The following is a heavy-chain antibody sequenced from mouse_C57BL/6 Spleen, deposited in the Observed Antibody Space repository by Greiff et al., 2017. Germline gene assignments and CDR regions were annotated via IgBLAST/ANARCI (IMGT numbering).Heavy chain of an antibody. V-gene: IGHV1-42*01. J-gene: IGHJ4*01. CDR2: INPSTGGT. Sequence: VQLQQSGPELVKPGASVKLSCKASGYSFTGYYMNWVKQSPEKSLEWIGEINPSTGGTTYNQKFKAKATLTVDKSSSTAYMQLKSLTSEDSAVYYYAKTTAGGARDYWGQGTSVTVSS. CDR3: AKTTAGGARDY. D-gene: IGHD2-1*01. CDR1: GYSFTGYY.